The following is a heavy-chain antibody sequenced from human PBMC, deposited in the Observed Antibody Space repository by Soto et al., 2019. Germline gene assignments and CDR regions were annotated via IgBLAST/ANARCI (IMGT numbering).Heavy chain of an antibody. Sequence: SETLSLTCTVSGGSITSAGYYWTWIRQHPGKGLEWIACIYYSGTTSYSPSLRSRLTISVDTSKSQFSLKLTSVTAADTAVYYCARDRSTYGGGGTGEVKENWFDPWGPGTLVTVSS. V-gene: IGHV4-31*03. J-gene: IGHJ5*02. CDR1: GGSITSAGYY. CDR2: IYYSGTT. CDR3: ARDRSTYGGGGTGEVKENWFDP. D-gene: IGHD2-8*01.